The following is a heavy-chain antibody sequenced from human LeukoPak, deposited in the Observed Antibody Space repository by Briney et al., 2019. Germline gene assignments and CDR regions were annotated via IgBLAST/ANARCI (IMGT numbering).Heavy chain of an antibody. Sequence: GGSLRLSCAASGFTVSSNYMTWVRQAPGKGLEWVSGISWNSGSIGYADSVKGRFTISRDNAKNSLYLQMNSLRAEDMALYYCAKDLGYSGYGYFDYWGQGTLVTVSS. CDR2: ISWNSGSI. CDR3: AKDLGYSGYGYFDY. J-gene: IGHJ4*02. CDR1: GFTVSSNY. V-gene: IGHV3-9*03. D-gene: IGHD5-12*01.